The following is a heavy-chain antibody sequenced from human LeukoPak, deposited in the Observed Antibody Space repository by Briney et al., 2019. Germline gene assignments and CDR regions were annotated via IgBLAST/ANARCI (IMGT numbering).Heavy chain of an antibody. CDR2: IYYSGST. CDR3: ASNYYGSGSLDY. Sequence: SETLSPTCTVSGGSISSYYWSWIRQPPGKGLEWIGYIYYSGSTNYNPSLKSRVTISVDTSKNQFSLKVSSVTAADTAVYYCASNYYGSGSLDYWGQGNLVTVSS. V-gene: IGHV4-59*08. D-gene: IGHD3-10*01. CDR1: GGSISSYY. J-gene: IGHJ4*02.